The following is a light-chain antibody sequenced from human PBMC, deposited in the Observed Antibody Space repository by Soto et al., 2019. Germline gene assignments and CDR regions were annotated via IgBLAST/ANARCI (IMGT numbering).Light chain of an antibody. CDR2: DVN. CDR1: SGDVGGYKF. CDR3: CSYAGSYTWL. V-gene: IGLV2-11*01. Sequence: QSALTQPRSVSGSPGQSVTISCTGTSGDVGGYKFVSWYRQLPGKAPKLMIFDVNKRPSGVPDRFSGSKSGNTASLTISGLQAEDEADYYCCSYAGSYTWLFGGGTQLTVL. J-gene: IGLJ3*02.